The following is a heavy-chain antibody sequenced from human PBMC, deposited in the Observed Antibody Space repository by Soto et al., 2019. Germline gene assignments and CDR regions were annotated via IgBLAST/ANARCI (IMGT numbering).Heavy chain of an antibody. Sequence: PSDTHSLTCAVSGGYISTSNWWNWVRQPPGKGLEWSGEIYYSGRTNFNPSLKSRVTISIDKSKNQVSLRLSSVTAADTAVYYCARRAVAGTSWFDPWGQGTQVTVS. CDR1: GGYISTSNW. CDR2: IYYSGRT. J-gene: IGHJ5*02. V-gene: IGHV4-4*02. CDR3: ARRAVAGTSWFDP. D-gene: IGHD6-19*01.